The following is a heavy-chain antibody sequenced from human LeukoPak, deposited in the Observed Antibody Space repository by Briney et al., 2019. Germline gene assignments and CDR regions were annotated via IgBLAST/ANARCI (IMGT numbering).Heavy chain of an antibody. D-gene: IGHD3-10*01. CDR1: GGSISSGGYY. CDR3: ASGPEELNPLFDY. J-gene: IGHJ4*02. CDR2: IYHSGST. V-gene: IGHV4-30-2*01. Sequence: SQTLSLTCTVSGGSISSGGYYWSWIRQPPGKGLEWIGYIYHSGSTYYNPSLKSRVTISVDRSKNQFSLKLSSVTAADTAVYYCASGPEELNPLFDYWGQGTLVTVSS.